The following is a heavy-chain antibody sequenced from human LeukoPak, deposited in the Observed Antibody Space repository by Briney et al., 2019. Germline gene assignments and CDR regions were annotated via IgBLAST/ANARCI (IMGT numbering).Heavy chain of an antibody. V-gene: IGHV3-74*01. Sequence: GGSLRLSCAASGFTFSSYWMHWVRHAPGQGLVWVSRIKGDGISTNYADSVKGRFTISRDIAKNTLYLQMNSLRAEDTGVYYCAKDHYWSIDYWGRGTLVTVSS. CDR3: AKDHYWSIDY. D-gene: IGHD3-3*01. CDR1: GFTFSSYW. CDR2: IKGDGIST. J-gene: IGHJ4*02.